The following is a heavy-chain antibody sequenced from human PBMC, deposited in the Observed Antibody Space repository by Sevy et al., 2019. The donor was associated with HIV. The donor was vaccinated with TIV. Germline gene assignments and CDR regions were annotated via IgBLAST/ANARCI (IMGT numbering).Heavy chain of an antibody. J-gene: IGHJ3*02. CDR1: GFTFSDYY. Sequence: GGSLRLSCAASGFTFSDYYMSWIRQAPGKGLEWVSYIRSSGSTIYYADSVKGRFTISRDNAKNSQYLQMNSLRAEDTAVYYCARAYGGLPDDAFDIWGQGTMVTVSS. CDR2: IRSSGSTI. D-gene: IGHD4-17*01. V-gene: IGHV3-11*01. CDR3: ARAYGGLPDDAFDI.